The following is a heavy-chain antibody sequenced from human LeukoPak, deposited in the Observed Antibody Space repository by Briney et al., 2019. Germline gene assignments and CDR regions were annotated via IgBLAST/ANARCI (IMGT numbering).Heavy chain of an antibody. J-gene: IGHJ4*02. V-gene: IGHV3-30-3*01. D-gene: IGHD3-16*02. CDR3: ARGDGLGELSSTLDY. CDR2: ISYEGSNK. CDR1: GFTFSSYA. Sequence: GRSLRLSCAASGFTFSSYAMHWVRQAPGKGLEWVAVISYEGSNKYYADSVKGRFTISRDNPKNTLYLQMNSLRGEDTAVYYCARGDGLGELSSTLDYWGQGTLVTVSS.